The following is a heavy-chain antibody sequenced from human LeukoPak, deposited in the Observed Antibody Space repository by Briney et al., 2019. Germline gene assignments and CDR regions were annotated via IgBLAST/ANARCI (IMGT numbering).Heavy chain of an antibody. V-gene: IGHV3-20*04. J-gene: IGHJ6*03. CDR1: GVTSDDNA. CDR3: LRHEREVYYYYYIDV. D-gene: IGHD1-1*01. Sequence: PGGSLRLSCASSGVTSDDNAMSWFRQAPGKGLEWVSGINWSGGETDYADSVKGGFIISRDNAKNSLYLQMSALTVDDTALYYCLRHEREVYYYYYIDVWGKGTTVIVSS. CDR2: INWSGGET.